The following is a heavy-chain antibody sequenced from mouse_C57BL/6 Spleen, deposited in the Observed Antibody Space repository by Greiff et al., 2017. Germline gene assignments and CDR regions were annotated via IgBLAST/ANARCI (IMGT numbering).Heavy chain of an antibody. J-gene: IGHJ4*01. CDR3: AREVLGNYAMDY. Sequence: VQLQQSGPELVKPGASVKISCKASGYAFSSSWMNWVKQRPGKGLEWIGRIYPGDGDTNYNGKFKGKATLTADKSSSTAYMQLSSLTSEDSAVYFCAREVLGNYAMDYWGQGTSVTVSS. CDR2: IYPGDGDT. CDR1: GYAFSSSW. D-gene: IGHD3-1*01. V-gene: IGHV1-82*01.